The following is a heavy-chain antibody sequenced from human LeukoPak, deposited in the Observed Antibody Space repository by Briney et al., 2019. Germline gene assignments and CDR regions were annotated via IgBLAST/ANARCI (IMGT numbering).Heavy chain of an antibody. CDR1: GYTFTGYY. Sequence: ASVKVSCKASGYTFTGYYIHWVRQAPGQGLEWMGWINPNSGGTNYAQKFQGRVTMTRDTSISTAYMELSRLRSDDTAVYYCARVSSSSSWYLYFEYWGQGTLVTVSS. J-gene: IGHJ4*02. V-gene: IGHV1-2*02. D-gene: IGHD6-13*01. CDR2: INPNSGGT. CDR3: ARVSSSSSWYLYFEY.